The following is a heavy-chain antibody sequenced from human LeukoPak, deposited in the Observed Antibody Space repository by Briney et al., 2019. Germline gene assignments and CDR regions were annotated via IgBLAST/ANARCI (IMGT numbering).Heavy chain of an antibody. CDR3: AKDRTTRSSWYDPYYFDY. Sequence: GRSLRLSCAASGFTFDDYAMHWVRQAPGKGLEWVSGISWNSGSIGYADSVKGRFTISRDNAKNSLYLQMNSLRAEDTALYYCAKDRTTRSSWYDPYYFDYWGQGTLVTVSS. D-gene: IGHD6-13*01. J-gene: IGHJ4*02. CDR2: ISWNSGSI. CDR1: GFTFDDYA. V-gene: IGHV3-9*01.